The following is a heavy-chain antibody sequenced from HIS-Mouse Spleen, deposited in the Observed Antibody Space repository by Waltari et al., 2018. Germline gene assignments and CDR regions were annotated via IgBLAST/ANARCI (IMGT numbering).Heavy chain of an antibody. CDR1: GFTVSDYY. D-gene: IGHD2-15*01. CDR2: ISSSGSTI. CDR3: ARTVVAGGPLEY. J-gene: IGHJ4*02. V-gene: IGHV3-11*01. Sequence: QVQLVESGEGLVKPGGSLSLSCAASGFTVSDYYLCWVRQAPGKGLEWVSYISSSGSTIYYADSVKGRFTISRDNAKNSLYLQMNSLRAEDTAVYYCARTVVAGGPLEYWGQGTLVTVSS.